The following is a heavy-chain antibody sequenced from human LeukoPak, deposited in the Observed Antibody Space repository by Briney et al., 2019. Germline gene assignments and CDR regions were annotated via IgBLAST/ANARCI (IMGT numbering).Heavy chain of an antibody. V-gene: IGHV1-8*01. CDR1: GYTFTSYD. CDR2: MNPNSGNT. J-gene: IGHJ4*02. D-gene: IGHD1-26*01. Sequence: GASVKVSCKASGYTFTSYDINWVRQATGQGLEWMGWMNPNSGNTGYAQKFQGRVTMTRNTSISTVYMELSSLRSEDTAVYYCARGRITVGATVYWGQGTLVTVSS. CDR3: ARGRITVGATVY.